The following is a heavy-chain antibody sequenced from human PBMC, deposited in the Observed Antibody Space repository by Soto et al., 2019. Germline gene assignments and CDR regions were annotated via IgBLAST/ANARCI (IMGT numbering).Heavy chain of an antibody. Sequence: SVKVSCKASGGTFSSYAISWVRQAPGQGLEWMGGIIPIFGTANYAQKFQGRVTITADESTSTAYMALSSLRSEDTAVYYCASAYYYDSSGFAPFDYWGQGTLVTVSS. CDR2: IIPIFGTA. CDR3: ASAYYYDSSGFAPFDY. CDR1: GGTFSSYA. J-gene: IGHJ4*02. D-gene: IGHD3-22*01. V-gene: IGHV1-69*13.